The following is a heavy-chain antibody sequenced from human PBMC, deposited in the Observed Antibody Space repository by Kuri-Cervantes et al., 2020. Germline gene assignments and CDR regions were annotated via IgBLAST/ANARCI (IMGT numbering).Heavy chain of an antibody. CDR3: ARGQRGYSYASYYYYGMDV. V-gene: IGHV3-33*08. J-gene: IGHJ6*02. D-gene: IGHD5-18*01. CDR1: GFTFSSYG. Sequence: GESLKISCAASGFTFSSYGMHWVRQAPGKGLEWVAVIWYDGSNKYYADSVKGRFTISRDNSKNTLYLQMNSLRAEDTAVYYCARGQRGYSYASYYYYGMDVWGQGTTVTVSS. CDR2: IWYDGSNK.